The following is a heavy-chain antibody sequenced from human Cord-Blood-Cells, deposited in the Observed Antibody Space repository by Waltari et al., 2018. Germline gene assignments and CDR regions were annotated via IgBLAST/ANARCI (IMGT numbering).Heavy chain of an antibody. J-gene: IGHJ3*02. V-gene: IGHV1-24*01. CDR2: FDPEDGET. CDR3: ATGLVRYCGGDCYSAFDI. D-gene: IGHD2-21*02. Sequence: QVQLVQSGAEVKKPGASVKVSCTVSGYTLTELSMHWVRQAPGKGLEWMGGFDPEDGETIYAQKFQGRVTMTEDTSTDTAYMELSSLRSEDTAVYYCATGLVRYCGGDCYSAFDIWGQGTMVTVSS. CDR1: GYTLTELS.